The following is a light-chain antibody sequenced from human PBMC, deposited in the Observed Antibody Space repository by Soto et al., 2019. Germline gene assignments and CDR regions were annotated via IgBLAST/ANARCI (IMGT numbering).Light chain of an antibody. J-gene: IGKJ1*01. CDR1: QNIHKY. Sequence: DIQMTQSPSSLSASVGDRVTISCRSSQNIHKYLNWYQQRPGKAPNLLVYEATSLETGVSSKFSGSGSGTEFTLTINSLQPEGFATYYCQQSFVSPWTFGQGT. CDR3: QQSFVSPWT. V-gene: IGKV1-39*01. CDR2: EAT.